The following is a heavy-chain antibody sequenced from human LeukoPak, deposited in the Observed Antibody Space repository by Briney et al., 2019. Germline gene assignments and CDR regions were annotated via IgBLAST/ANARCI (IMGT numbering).Heavy chain of an antibody. J-gene: IGHJ3*02. V-gene: IGHV3-66*01. D-gene: IGHD3-3*01. CDR3: ARTIFGVVNDAFDI. CDR2: IYSGGST. CDR1: GFTVSSNY. Sequence: PGGSLRLSCAASGFTVSSNYMSWVRQAPGKGLEWVSVIYSGGSTYYADSVKGRFTISRDNAKKSLNLQMNSLRAEDTAVYHCARTIFGVVNDAFDIWGQGTMVTVSS.